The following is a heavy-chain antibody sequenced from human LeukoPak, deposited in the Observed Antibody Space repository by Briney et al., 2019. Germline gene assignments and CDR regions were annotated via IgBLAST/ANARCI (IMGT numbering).Heavy chain of an antibody. CDR3: ARDLMDYDVSTGLHHYYMDV. Sequence: GGSLRLSCAASGFTFSSYAMHWVRQAPGKGLEWVAVISYDGSNKYYADSVRGRFTISRDNAKNTLYLQMNTLRVEDTAVYYCARDLMDYDVSTGLHHYYMDVWGQGTTVTVSS. D-gene: IGHD3-9*01. J-gene: IGHJ6*02. V-gene: IGHV3-30-3*01. CDR2: ISYDGSNK. CDR1: GFTFSSYA.